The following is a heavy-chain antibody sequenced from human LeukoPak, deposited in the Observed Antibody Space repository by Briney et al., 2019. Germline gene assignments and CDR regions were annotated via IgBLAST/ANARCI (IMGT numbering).Heavy chain of an antibody. CDR1: GFTFSDYW. CDR2: INTDMSST. D-gene: IGHD2-15*01. J-gene: IGHJ4*02. CDR3: ARDLSHCSGGTCFSAHFDY. Sequence: PGGSLRLSCAPSGFTFSDYWMHWVRQAPGKGLVWVSRINTDMSSTSYTDSVKGRFTISRDNAKNTLYLQMNSLRAEDTAVYYCARDLSHCSGGTCFSAHFDYWGLGTLVTVSS. V-gene: IGHV3-74*01.